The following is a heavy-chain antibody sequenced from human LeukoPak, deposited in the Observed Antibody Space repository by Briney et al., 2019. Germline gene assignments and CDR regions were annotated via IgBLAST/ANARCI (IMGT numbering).Heavy chain of an antibody. J-gene: IGHJ4*02. CDR2: ISGSGGST. CDR3: AKDPEYSSSWSFDY. V-gene: IGHV3-23*01. CDR1: GFTFSSYA. Sequence: GGSLRLSCAAFGFTFSSYAMSWVRQAPGQGLEWVSAISGSGGSTYYADSVKGRFTISRDNSKNTLYLQMNSLRAEDTAVYYCAKDPEYSSSWSFDYWGQGTLVTVSS. D-gene: IGHD6-13*01.